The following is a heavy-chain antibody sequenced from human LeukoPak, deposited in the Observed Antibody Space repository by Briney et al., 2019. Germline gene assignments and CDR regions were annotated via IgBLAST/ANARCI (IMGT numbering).Heavy chain of an antibody. CDR1: GGSFSDSY. CDR2: INHSGST. CDR3: ARGPRGYSGYGLLRFDY. V-gene: IGHV4-34*01. J-gene: IGHJ4*02. Sequence: SETLSLTCAVYGGSFSDSYWTWIRQPPGKGLEWIGEINHSGSTNYNPSLKSRVTISVDTSKNQFSLKLSSVAAADTAVYYCARGPRGYSGYGLLRFDYWGQGTLVSVSS. D-gene: IGHD5-12*01.